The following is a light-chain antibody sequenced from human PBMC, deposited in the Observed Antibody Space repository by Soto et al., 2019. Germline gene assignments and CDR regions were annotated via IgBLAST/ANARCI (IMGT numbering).Light chain of an antibody. CDR1: QTISSW. V-gene: IGKV1-5*03. CDR2: KAS. J-gene: IGKJ1*01. CDR3: QNFDSAPQT. Sequence: DIQMTQSPSTLSGSVGERVTITCRASQTISSWLAWYQQKPGKAPKLLIYKASTLKSGVPSRFSGSGSGTEFTLTISSLQPDDFATYYCQNFDSAPQTFGQGTKVDIK.